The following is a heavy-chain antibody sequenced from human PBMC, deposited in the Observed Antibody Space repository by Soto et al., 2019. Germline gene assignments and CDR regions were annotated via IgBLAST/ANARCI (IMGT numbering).Heavy chain of an antibody. D-gene: IGHD2-15*01. CDR3: ARRVVVAAHWFDP. Sequence: ASVKVSCKASGYTFTSYDINWVRQATGQGLEWMGWMNPNSGNTGYAQKFQGRVTMTRNTSISTAYMELSSLRSEDTAVYYCARRVVVAAHWFDPWGQGTLVTVSS. CDR2: MNPNSGNT. CDR1: GYTFTSYD. V-gene: IGHV1-8*01. J-gene: IGHJ5*02.